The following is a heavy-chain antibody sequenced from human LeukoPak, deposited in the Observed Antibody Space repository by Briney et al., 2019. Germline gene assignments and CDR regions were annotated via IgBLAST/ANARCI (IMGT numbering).Heavy chain of an antibody. J-gene: IGHJ4*02. CDR3: ARGSSWTTKEGLLFDY. Sequence: PSETLSLTCTVSGGSISSYYWSWIRQPAGKGLEWIGRIYTSGSTNYNPSLKSRVTMSVDTSKDQFSLKLSSVTAADTAVYYCARGSSWTTKEGLLFDYWGQGTLVTVSS. CDR2: IYTSGST. CDR1: GGSISSYY. D-gene: IGHD6-13*01. V-gene: IGHV4-4*07.